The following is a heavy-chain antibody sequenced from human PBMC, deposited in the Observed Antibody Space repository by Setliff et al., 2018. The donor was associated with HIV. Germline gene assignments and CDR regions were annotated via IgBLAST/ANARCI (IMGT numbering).Heavy chain of an antibody. V-gene: IGHV1-69*05. D-gene: IGHD3-22*01. CDR3: ARAAYGYDSSGYFFDY. CDR1: GGTFSSYV. J-gene: IGHJ4*02. Sequence: GASVKVSCKASGGTFSSYVISWVRQAPGQGLEWMGGIIPIFGTANYAQKFQGRVTITTDESTSTVYMELSSLRSEDTAVYYCARAAYGYDSSGYFFDYWGQRTLVTSPQ. CDR2: IIPIFGTA.